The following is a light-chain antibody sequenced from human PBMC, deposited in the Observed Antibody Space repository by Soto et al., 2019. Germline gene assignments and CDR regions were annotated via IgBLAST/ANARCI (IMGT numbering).Light chain of an antibody. V-gene: IGKV1-12*01. CDR3: QQANSFPLS. CDR1: QNIGYW. CDR2: AAL. Sequence: DVQMTQFPFSVSASIGDRVTITCRASQNIGYWLAWYQQRPGEAPKLLIYAALTLQSGVSSRFSGSGFGTNFTLTINNVQPEDVAIYYCQQANSFPLSFGLGTRLQIK. J-gene: IGKJ5*01.